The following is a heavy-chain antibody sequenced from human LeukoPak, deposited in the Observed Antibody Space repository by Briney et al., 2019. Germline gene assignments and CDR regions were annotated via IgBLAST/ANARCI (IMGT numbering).Heavy chain of an antibody. J-gene: IGHJ6*04. V-gene: IGHV1-46*01. D-gene: IGHD2-2*01. CDR2: INPSGGST. CDR3: ARDRQEYQLLSDYYGMDV. CDR1: GYTFTSYY. Sequence: ASVKVSCKASGYTFTSYYMHWVRHAPGQGLEWMGIINPSGGSTSYAQKFQGRVTMTRDTSTSTVYMELSSLRSEDTAVYYCARDRQEYQLLSDYYGMDVWGKGTTVTVSS.